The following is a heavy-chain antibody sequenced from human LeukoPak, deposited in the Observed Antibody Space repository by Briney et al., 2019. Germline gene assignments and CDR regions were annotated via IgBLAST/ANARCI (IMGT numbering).Heavy chain of an antibody. CDR2: IYHSGST. CDR3: ARDSSGWLVPKFTDY. D-gene: IGHD6-19*01. V-gene: IGHV4-38-2*02. CDR1: GYSISSGYY. Sequence: SETPSLTCTVSGYSISSGYYWGWIRQPPGKGLEWIGRIYHSGSTYYNPSLKSRVTRSVDTSTTHCSLKLSSVNAADTAVYSGARDSSGWLVPKFTDYWGQGTLVTVSS. J-gene: IGHJ4*02.